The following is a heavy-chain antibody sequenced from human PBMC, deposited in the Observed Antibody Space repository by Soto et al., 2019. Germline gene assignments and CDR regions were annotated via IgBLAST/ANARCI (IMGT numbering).Heavy chain of an antibody. Sequence: EVQLVESGGGLVQPGGSLRLSCAASAFTFSTYSMNWVRQAPGKGLEWVASITRSSSYIYYADSVKGRFTISRDNAKNSLYLKMNRLRAEYTAVYYCARLAGEVSAYYRYLDYWGQGTLVTVSS. V-gene: IGHV3-21*01. CDR3: ARLAGEVSAYYRYLDY. J-gene: IGHJ4*02. D-gene: IGHD3-3*01. CDR2: ITRSSSYI. CDR1: AFTFSTYS.